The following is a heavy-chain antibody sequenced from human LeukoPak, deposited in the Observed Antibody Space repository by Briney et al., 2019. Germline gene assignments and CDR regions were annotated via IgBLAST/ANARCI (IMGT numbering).Heavy chain of an antibody. D-gene: IGHD5-12*01. Sequence: SETLSLTCAVYGGSFSGYSWSWIRQPPGKGLEWIGEINHSGSTNYNPSLKSRVTISVDTSKNQFSLKLSSVTAADTAVYYCARVYSAYDFLGEDYWGQGTLVTVSS. CDR2: INHSGST. CDR3: ARVYSAYDFLGEDY. V-gene: IGHV4-34*01. CDR1: GGSFSGYS. J-gene: IGHJ4*02.